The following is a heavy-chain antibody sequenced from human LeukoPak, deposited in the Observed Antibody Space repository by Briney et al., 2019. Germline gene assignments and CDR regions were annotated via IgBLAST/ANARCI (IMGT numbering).Heavy chain of an antibody. CDR1: GFTFSSYA. CDR2: ISYDGSNK. D-gene: IGHD3-22*01. CDR3: AKDVAYYYDSSGYALPYYFDY. Sequence: GGSLRLSCAASGFTFSSYAMHWVRQAPGKGLEWVAVISYDGSNKYYADSVKGRFTISRGNSKNTLYLQMNSLRAEDTAVYRCAKDVAYYYDSSGYALPYYFDYWGQGTLVTVSS. V-gene: IGHV3-30*04. J-gene: IGHJ4*02.